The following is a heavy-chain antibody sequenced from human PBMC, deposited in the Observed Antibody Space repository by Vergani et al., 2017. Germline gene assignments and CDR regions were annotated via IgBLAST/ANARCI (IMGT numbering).Heavy chain of an antibody. J-gene: IGHJ3*02. CDR2: IYPGDSDT. CDR1: GYSFTSYW. D-gene: IGHD3-22*01. Sequence: EVQLVQSGAGVKKPGESLKISCKGSGYSFTSYWIGWVRQMPGKGLEWMGIIYPGDSDTRYSPSFQGQVTISADKSISTAYLQWSSLKASDTAMYYCAGYYDSSGYYYGVQGRAFDIWGQGTMVTVSS. V-gene: IGHV5-51*01. CDR3: AGYYDSSGYYYGVQGRAFDI.